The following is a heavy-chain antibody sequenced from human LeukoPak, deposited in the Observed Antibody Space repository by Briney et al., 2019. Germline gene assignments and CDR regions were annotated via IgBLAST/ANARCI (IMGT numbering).Heavy chain of an antibody. CDR3: ARGHGDYDL. J-gene: IGHJ4*03. V-gene: IGHV4-30-4*01. CDR2: IYYSGRT. Sequence: SETLSLTCTVSGGSISSGDYYWSWIRQPPGKGLECIGYIYYSGRTYYNPSLKSRVTISVDTPKNQFSLKLSSVTAADTAVYYCARGHGDYDLWGHGTLVTVAS. D-gene: IGHD4-17*01. CDR1: GGSISSGDYY.